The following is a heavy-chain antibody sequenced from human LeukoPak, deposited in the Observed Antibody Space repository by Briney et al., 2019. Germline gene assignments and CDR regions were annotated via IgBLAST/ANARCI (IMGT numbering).Heavy chain of an antibody. CDR2: IYHSGST. V-gene: IGHV4-30-2*01. D-gene: IGHD4-17*01. CDR3: ARSPGDYGDYGIDY. Sequence: PSETLSLTCTVSGGSISSGGYYWSWIRQPPGKGLEWIGYIYHSGSTYYNPSLKSRVTISVDRSKNQFSLKLSSVTAADTAVYYCARSPGDYGDYGIDYWGQGTLVTVSS. J-gene: IGHJ4*02. CDR1: GGSISSGGYY.